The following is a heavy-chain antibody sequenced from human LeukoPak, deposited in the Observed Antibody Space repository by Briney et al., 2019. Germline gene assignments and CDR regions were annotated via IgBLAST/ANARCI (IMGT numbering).Heavy chain of an antibody. CDR2: ISNSGSTK. D-gene: IGHD2/OR15-2a*01. V-gene: IGHV3-48*03. CDR3: AKDGSMPWGYYMDV. Sequence: PGGSLRLSCAASGFTFSSYEMNWIRQAPGKGLEWISCISNSGSTKYYADSVKGRFTISRDNAKNSLYLQMNSLRAEDTAVYYCAKDGSMPWGYYMDVWGKGTTVTISS. CDR1: GFTFSSYE. J-gene: IGHJ6*03.